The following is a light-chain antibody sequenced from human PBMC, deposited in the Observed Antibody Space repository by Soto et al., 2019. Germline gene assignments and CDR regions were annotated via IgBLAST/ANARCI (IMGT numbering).Light chain of an antibody. V-gene: IGKV3-11*01. CDR2: DAS. CDR1: RSVSSY. J-gene: IGKJ2*01. CDR3: QQGSNWYT. Sequence: EIVLPQSPAPLSLSPGARATLSCRARRSVSSYLAWYQQKPGQARSLLIYDASNRAAGIPARFSGSGSGTDVTLTISGIAPEDFALECCQQGSNWYTCGQGTKLEIK.